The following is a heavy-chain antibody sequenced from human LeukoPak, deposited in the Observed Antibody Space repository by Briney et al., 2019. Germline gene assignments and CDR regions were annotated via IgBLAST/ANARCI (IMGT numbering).Heavy chain of an antibody. V-gene: IGHV1-24*01. J-gene: IGHJ4*02. Sequence: ASVKVSCKVSGYTLTELYMHWVRQAPGKGLEWMGGFDPEDGETIYAQKFQGRDTMTEDTSTDTAYMELSSLRSEDTAVYYCATDLSYSSSSPRFDYWGQGTLVTVSS. CDR3: ATDLSYSSSSPRFDY. CDR1: GYTLTELY. D-gene: IGHD6-6*01. CDR2: FDPEDGET.